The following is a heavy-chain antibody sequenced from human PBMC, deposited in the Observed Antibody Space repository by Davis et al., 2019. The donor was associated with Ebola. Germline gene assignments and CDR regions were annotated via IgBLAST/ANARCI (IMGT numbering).Heavy chain of an antibody. V-gene: IGHV3-15*05. CDR3: TSRGLVSATDEAFDI. Sequence: GGSLRLSCAASGFTFTTAWMSWVRQAPGKGLEWVGRIKSKISGGTISYAAPVKGRFTISRDDSKNTLYLQMNSLKSEDTAMYYCTSRGLVSATDEAFDIWGQGTMVTVSS. D-gene: IGHD1-1*01. CDR1: GFTFTTAW. J-gene: IGHJ3*02. CDR2: IKSKISGGTI.